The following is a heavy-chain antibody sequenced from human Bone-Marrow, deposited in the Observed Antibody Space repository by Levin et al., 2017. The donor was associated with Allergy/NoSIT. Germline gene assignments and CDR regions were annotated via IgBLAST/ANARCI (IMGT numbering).Heavy chain of an antibody. CDR3: ARGAYGGGQTADY. D-gene: IGHD4-23*01. V-gene: IGHV3-33*01. CDR2: IWYDGSNK. Sequence: GGSLRLSCAASEFTFRSYAMHWVRQAPGKGLEWVAVIWYDGSNKYYADSVKGRFTISRDNSKNTLFLQMNSLRVEDTGVYYCARGAYGGGQTADYWGQGTLVTVSS. J-gene: IGHJ4*02. CDR1: EFTFRSYA.